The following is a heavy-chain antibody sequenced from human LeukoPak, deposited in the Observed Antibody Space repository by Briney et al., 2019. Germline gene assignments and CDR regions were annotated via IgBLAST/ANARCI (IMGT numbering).Heavy chain of an antibody. Sequence: GGSLRLSCTASGFTFSITYMAWVRQAPGKGLEWVSVIYGGGDAYYADSVKGRFTISRDNAKNSLYLQMNNLRAEDTAVYYCARWEAGYWGQGTLVTVSS. J-gene: IGHJ4*02. V-gene: IGHV3-66*01. CDR2: IYGGGDA. CDR1: GFTFSITY. CDR3: ARWEAGY. D-gene: IGHD1-26*01.